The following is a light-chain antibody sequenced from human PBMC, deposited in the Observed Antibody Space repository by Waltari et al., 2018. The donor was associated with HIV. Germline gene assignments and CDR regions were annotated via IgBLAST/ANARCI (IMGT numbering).Light chain of an antibody. V-gene: IGKV3-15*01. CDR2: DAS. Sequence: EIVLTQSPATLSVFPGERATLSCRASQSVSTKLAWYRQKPGQSPRLLIYDASTRATGIPARFSGSGSGTEFTLTIISLQSEDFALYFCQQYRTWPPWTFGQGTQLEIK. CDR3: QQYRTWPPWT. J-gene: IGKJ1*01. CDR1: QSVSTK.